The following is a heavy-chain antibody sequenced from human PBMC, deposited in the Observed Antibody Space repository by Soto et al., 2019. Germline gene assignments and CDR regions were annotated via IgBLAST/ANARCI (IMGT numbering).Heavy chain of an antibody. J-gene: IGHJ1*01. V-gene: IGHV3-23*01. CDR2: ISGSGGST. Sequence: PGGSLRLSCAASGFTFSSYAMSWVRQAPGKGLEWVSVISGSGGSTYYADSVKGRFTISRDNSKNTLSLQMDSLRAEDTAVYYCAREDESSGHAGTFHHWGQGTQVTVSS. CDR3: AREDESSGHAGTFHH. D-gene: IGHD3-22*01. CDR1: GFTFSSYA.